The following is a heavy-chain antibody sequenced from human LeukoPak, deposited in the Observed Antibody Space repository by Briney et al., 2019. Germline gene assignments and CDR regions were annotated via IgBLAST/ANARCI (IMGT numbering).Heavy chain of an antibody. V-gene: IGHV3-23*01. CDR3: AHGTMYQLDY. J-gene: IGHJ4*02. CDR1: GGSISSRN. D-gene: IGHD2-2*01. Sequence: ETLSLTCAVSGGSISSRNWWSWVRQPPGKGLEWVSGILGGAGSTYYADSVKGRFTISRDNSKNTLYLQMNSLRAEDTAVYYCAHGTMYQLDYWGQGTLVTVSS. CDR2: ILGGAGST.